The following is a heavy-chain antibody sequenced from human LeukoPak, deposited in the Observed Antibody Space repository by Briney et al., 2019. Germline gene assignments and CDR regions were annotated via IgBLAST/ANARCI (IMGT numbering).Heavy chain of an antibody. Sequence: HTGGSLRLSCAASGFTFDDYAMHWVRQAPGKGLEWVSGISWNSGSIGYADSVKGRFTISRDNAKNSLYLQMNSLRAEDTALYYCAKGRYYDILTDPYFDCWGQGTLVTVSS. J-gene: IGHJ4*02. D-gene: IGHD3-9*01. CDR2: ISWNSGSI. V-gene: IGHV3-9*01. CDR3: AKGRYYDILTDPYFDC. CDR1: GFTFDDYA.